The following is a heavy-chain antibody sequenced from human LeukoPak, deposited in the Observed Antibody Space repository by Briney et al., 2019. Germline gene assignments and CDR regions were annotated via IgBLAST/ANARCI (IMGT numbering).Heavy chain of an antibody. D-gene: IGHD3-22*01. CDR2: VYSSGVG. V-gene: IGHV4-4*07. CDR3: AREEFLHEIDSSGYFVY. J-gene: IGHJ4*02. Sequence: AETLSLTCTVSGGSITGYYWNWIRQPAGQGLEWLGRVYSSGVGNYNPSLTSRVTMSVDTSKNQFSLKLSSLTAADTAVYYCAREEFLHEIDSSGYFVYWGQGTLVTVSS. CDR1: GGSITGYY.